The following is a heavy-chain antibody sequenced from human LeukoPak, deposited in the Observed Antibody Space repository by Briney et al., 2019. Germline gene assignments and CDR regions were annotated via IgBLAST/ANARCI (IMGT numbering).Heavy chain of an antibody. D-gene: IGHD3-22*01. CDR1: GYTFTSYG. CDR3: ARGLPTYYYDSSGYYYGFDY. V-gene: IGHV1-18*01. CDR2: ISAYNGNT. Sequence: ASVKVSCKASGYTFTSYGISWVRQAPGQGLEWMGWISAYNGNTNYAQKLQGRVTMTTDTSTSTAYMELRSLRSDDTAVYYCARGLPTYYYDSSGYYYGFDYWSQGTLVTVSS. J-gene: IGHJ4*02.